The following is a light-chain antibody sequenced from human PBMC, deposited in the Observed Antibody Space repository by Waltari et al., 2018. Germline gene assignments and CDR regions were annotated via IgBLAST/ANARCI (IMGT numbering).Light chain of an antibody. CDR1: QMVLNTDNNKNY. Sequence: DIVMTQSPDSLAVSLGERATINCKSSQMVLNTDNNKNYLTWYQQKPGQSPQQLIYWASTRESGVPDRFIGSGSGTDFTLTISSLQAEDVAVYYCHQHYTTPWTFGQGTQVEL. CDR2: WAS. J-gene: IGKJ1*01. CDR3: HQHYTTPWT. V-gene: IGKV4-1*01.